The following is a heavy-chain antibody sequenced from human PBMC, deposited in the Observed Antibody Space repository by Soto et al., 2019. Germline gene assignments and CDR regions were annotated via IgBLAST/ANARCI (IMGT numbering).Heavy chain of an antibody. CDR2: ITPFNGDT. CDR1: GYTFSSNS. J-gene: IGHJ4*02. V-gene: IGHV1-18*04. Sequence: QVQLVQSGSEVKKPGASVKVSCKASGYTFSSNSIHWVRQAPGQGLEWMGWITPFNGDTSYAQKFQGRVIMTTDTSTSTVFMELRSLRFDDTAVYYCARVRVVVGATIDSWGQGTLVTVSS. CDR3: ARVRVVVGATIDS. D-gene: IGHD2-15*01.